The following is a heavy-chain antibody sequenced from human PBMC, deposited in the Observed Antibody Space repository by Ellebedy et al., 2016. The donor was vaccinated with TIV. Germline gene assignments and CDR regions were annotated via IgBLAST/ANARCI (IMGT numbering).Heavy chain of an antibody. J-gene: IGHJ4*02. Sequence: AASVKVSCKASGGTLRRYGISWVRQAPGLGLEWMGRIIPIVGITIYAQKFQDRVTITEDNFTNTVYMEMSSLRPEDTAVYYCARGPPKWEVPLDLDYWGQGTLVIVSS. CDR2: IIPIVGIT. CDR1: GGTLRRYG. V-gene: IGHV1-69*04. CDR3: ARGPPKWEVPLDLDY. D-gene: IGHD1-26*01.